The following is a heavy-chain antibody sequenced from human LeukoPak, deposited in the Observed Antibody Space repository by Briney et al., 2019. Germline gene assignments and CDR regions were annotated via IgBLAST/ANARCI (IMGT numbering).Heavy chain of an antibody. CDR3: ARHVVVVPGRGFRHNWFDP. J-gene: IGHJ5*02. CDR2: IYYSKNT. V-gene: IGHV4-39*01. D-gene: IGHD2-2*01. Sequence: SETLSLTCTVSGGSISSSSAYWGWIRQPPGKGLEWIGSIYYSKNTYYNPSLKSRVTISADTSKNQFSLTLGSVSATDTAVYYCARHVVVVPGRGFRHNWFDPWGQGTLVIVSS. CDR1: GGSISSSSAY.